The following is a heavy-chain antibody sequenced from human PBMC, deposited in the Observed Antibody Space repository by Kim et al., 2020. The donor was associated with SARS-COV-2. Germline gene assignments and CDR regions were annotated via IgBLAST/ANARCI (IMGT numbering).Heavy chain of an antibody. J-gene: IGHJ4*02. CDR3: SLGISYYWDY. V-gene: IGHV3-23*05. Sequence: GGSLRLSCAASGFTFSKYAMSWVRQAPGKGPEWVAAIHSPTTVYYADSVRGRFTISRDNSKNILYLQMNSLRAEDTAIYYCSLGISYYWDYWGQGSLVTVPS. D-gene: IGHD1-26*01. CDR2: IHSPTTV. CDR1: GFTFSKYA.